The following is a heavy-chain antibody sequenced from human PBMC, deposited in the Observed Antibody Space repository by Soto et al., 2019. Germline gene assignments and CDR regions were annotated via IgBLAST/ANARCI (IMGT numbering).Heavy chain of an antibody. CDR1: GFIFTNYG. J-gene: IGHJ5*02. CDR3: AKGRSSAVPEGS. CDR2: VSADNGYT. D-gene: IGHD6-19*01. Sequence: QVQLVQSGPEMKKPGASVKVSCKGSGFIFTNYGFNWVRQAPGQGLEWVGWVSADNGYTRSAQKYQDRLLITTDSSTNTAYMELRGLGPDDTALYYCAKGRSSAVPEGSWGQGTLVTVSS. V-gene: IGHV1-18*01.